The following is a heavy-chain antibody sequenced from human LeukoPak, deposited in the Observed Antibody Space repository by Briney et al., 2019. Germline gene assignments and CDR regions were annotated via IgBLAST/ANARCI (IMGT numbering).Heavy chain of an antibody. Sequence: SETLSLTCTVSGVSISSYYWSWIRQPPGKGLEWIGYIYYSENTNYNSSLKSRVTISEDTSKNQFSLKLTSVTAADTAVYYCAGGNFYDSRGHPYHFHFWGQGTLLSVSS. J-gene: IGHJ4*02. V-gene: IGHV4-59*01. CDR2: IYYSENT. D-gene: IGHD3-22*01. CDR3: AGGNFYDSRGHPYHFHF. CDR1: GVSISSYY.